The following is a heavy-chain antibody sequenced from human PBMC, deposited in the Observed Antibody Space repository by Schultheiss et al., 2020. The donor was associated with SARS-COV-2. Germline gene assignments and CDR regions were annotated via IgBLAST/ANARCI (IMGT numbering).Heavy chain of an antibody. CDR2: INHSGST. J-gene: IGHJ5*02. CDR3: ARGRGSYRSNWFDP. D-gene: IGHD3-16*02. V-gene: IGHV4-39*07. Sequence: SQTLSLTCTVSGGSISSGGYYWSWIRQPPGKGLEWIGEINHSGSTNYNPSLKSRVTISVDTSKNQFSLKLSSVTAADTAVYYCARGRGSYRSNWFDPWGQGTLVTVSS. CDR1: GGSISSGGYY.